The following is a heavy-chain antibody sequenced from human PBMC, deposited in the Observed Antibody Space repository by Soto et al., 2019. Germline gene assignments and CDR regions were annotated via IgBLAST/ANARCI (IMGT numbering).Heavy chain of an antibody. J-gene: IGHJ5*02. CDR3: ARWGLELRVAAQYNWFDP. Sequence: GASVKVSCKASGYTFTSYYMHWVRQAPGQGLEWMGIINPIFGTANYAQKFQGRVTITADESTSTAYMELSSLRSEDTAVYYCARWGLELRVAAQYNWFDPWGQGTLVTVSS. CDR2: INPIFGTA. D-gene: IGHD6-6*01. V-gene: IGHV1-69*13. CDR1: GYTFTSYY.